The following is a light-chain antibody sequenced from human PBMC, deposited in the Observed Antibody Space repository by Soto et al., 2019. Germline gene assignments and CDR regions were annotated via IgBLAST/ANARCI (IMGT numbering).Light chain of an antibody. CDR1: QSVTNNY. V-gene: IGKV3-20*01. CDR3: QQYGISPLMYT. Sequence: EIVLMQSPGTLSLSPGERATLSCRASQSVTNNYLAWYQQKPGQAPRLLIYGASSRATGVPVRFSGSGSGTDFTLTITRLEPEDFAVYYCQQYGISPLMYTFGQGTKLGVK. J-gene: IGKJ2*01. CDR2: GAS.